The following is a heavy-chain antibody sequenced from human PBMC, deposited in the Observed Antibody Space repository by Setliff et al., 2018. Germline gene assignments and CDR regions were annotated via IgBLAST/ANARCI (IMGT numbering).Heavy chain of an antibody. CDR2: INHSGST. CDR1: GESFSGHY. Sequence: SGTLSLTCAVYGESFSGHYWSWIRQPPGKGLEWIGEINHSGSTNYNPSLKSRVTISVDTSKNQFSLKLSSVAAADTAVYYCARGFDVCGGGACYTDGPYYFDYWGLGTLVTVSS. V-gene: IGHV4-34*01. CDR3: ARGFDVCGGGACYTDGPYYFDY. J-gene: IGHJ4*02. D-gene: IGHD2-21*02.